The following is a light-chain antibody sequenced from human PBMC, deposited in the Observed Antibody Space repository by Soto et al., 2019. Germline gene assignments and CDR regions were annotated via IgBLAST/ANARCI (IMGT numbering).Light chain of an antibody. Sequence: EIVLTQSPATLSLPTGERATLSCRASQSVSTYLAWYQQKPGQAPRLLIYDASKRATGIPARFSGSGSGTDFTLTITSLESEDFAVYYCQQYGSSGTFGQGTNVDI. CDR1: QSVSTY. CDR3: QQYGSSGT. V-gene: IGKV3-11*01. J-gene: IGKJ1*01. CDR2: DAS.